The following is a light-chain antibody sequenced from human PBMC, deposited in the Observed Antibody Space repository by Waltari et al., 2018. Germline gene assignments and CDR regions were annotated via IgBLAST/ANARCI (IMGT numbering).Light chain of an antibody. V-gene: IGKV1-6*01. CDR2: AAS. Sequence: AIQMTQTPSPLSASVGDRVTITCRASEDIRNDLGWYQQKPGKAPRLLIFAASTLQSGVPSRFSGSGSGTDFTLTISSLQPEDFATYFCLQDYIFPLTFGGGTTVEI. J-gene: IGKJ4*01. CDR3: LQDYIFPLT. CDR1: EDIRND.